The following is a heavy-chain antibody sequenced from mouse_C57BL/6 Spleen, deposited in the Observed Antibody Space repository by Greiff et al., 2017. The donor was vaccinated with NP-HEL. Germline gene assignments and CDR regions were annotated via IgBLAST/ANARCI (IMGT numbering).Heavy chain of an antibody. CDR1: GYSFTGYY. Sequence: VQLQQSGPELVKPGASVKISCKASGYSFTGYYMNWVKQSPEKSLEWIGEINPSTGGTTYNQKFKAKATLTVDKSSSTAYMQLKSLTSEDSAVYYCAREGISYWGQGTTLTVSS. CDR3: AREGISY. J-gene: IGHJ2*01. CDR2: INPSTGGT. V-gene: IGHV1-42*01.